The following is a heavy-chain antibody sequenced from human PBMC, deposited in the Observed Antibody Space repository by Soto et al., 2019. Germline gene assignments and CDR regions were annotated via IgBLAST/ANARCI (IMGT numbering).Heavy chain of an antibody. V-gene: IGHV3-30*18. CDR2: ISYDGSNK. CDR1: GFTFSSYG. CDR3: AKSLLGVPAATNWFDP. D-gene: IGHD2-2*01. Sequence: QVQLVESGGGVVQPGRSLRLSCAASGFTFSSYGMRWVHQAPDKGLAWVAVISYDGSNKYYADSVKGRFTISRGNSKNTLYLQMNSVRAEDTGVYYCAKSLLGVPAATNWFDPWGQGTLVTVSS. J-gene: IGHJ5*02.